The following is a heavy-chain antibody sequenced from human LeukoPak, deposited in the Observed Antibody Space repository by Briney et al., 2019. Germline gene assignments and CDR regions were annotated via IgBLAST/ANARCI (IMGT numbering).Heavy chain of an antibody. V-gene: IGHV5-51*01. D-gene: IGHD3-3*01. CDR1: GYSFTSYW. J-gene: IGHJ5*02. Sequence: GESLKISCKGSGYSFTSYWIGWVRQMPGKGLEWMGIIYPGDSDTRYSPSFQGQVTISADKSISTAYVQWSSLKASDTAMYYCARHPKYYDFWSGPNWFDPWGQGTLVTVSS. CDR3: ARHPKYYDFWSGPNWFDP. CDR2: IYPGDSDT.